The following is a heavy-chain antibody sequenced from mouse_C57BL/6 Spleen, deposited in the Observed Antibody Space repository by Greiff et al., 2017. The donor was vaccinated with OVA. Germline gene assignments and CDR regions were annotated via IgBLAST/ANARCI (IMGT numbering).Heavy chain of an antibody. CDR3: APYDSNYDYFDY. V-gene: IGHV1-53*01. CDR1: GYTFTSYW. Sequence: QVQLQQSGTELVKPGASVKLSCKASGYTFTSYWMHWVKQRPGQGLEWIGNINPSNGGTNYNEKFKSKATLTVDKSSSTAYMQLSSLTSEDSAVYYCAPYDSNYDYFDYWGQGTTLTVSS. J-gene: IGHJ2*01. CDR2: INPSNGGT. D-gene: IGHD2-5*01.